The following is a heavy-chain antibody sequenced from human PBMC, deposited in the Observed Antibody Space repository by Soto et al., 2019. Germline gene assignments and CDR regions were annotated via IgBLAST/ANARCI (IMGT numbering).Heavy chain of an antibody. Sequence: PGGSLRLSCAASGFTFSTYWMHWVRQAPGKGLVWVSRIHTDGSSTYYADPVKGRFTISRDNAKNTLYLQMNSLRAEDTAVYYCARETWGYGLLYWGQGALVTVSS. CDR2: IHTDGSST. J-gene: IGHJ4*02. CDR3: ARETWGYGLLY. CDR1: GFTFSTYW. D-gene: IGHD5-18*01. V-gene: IGHV3-74*01.